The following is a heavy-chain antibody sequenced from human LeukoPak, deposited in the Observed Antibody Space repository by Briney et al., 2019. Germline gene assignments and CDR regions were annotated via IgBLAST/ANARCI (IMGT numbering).Heavy chain of an antibody. V-gene: IGHV1-69*05. Sequence: SVKVSCKASGGTFSSYAISWVRQAPGQGFEWMGRIIPIFGTANYAQKFQGRVTITTDESTSTAYMELSSLRSEDTAVYYCARDTRASMDTPRWFDPWGQGTLVTVSS. CDR2: IIPIFGTA. J-gene: IGHJ5*02. CDR1: GGTFSSYA. D-gene: IGHD2/OR15-2a*01. CDR3: ARDTRASMDTPRWFDP.